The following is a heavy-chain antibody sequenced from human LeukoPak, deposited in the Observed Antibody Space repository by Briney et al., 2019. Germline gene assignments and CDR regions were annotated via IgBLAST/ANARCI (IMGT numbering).Heavy chain of an antibody. CDR3: ARHRSRDMVRGVTKPLVYYYYMDV. V-gene: IGHV5-51*01. Sequence: GESLKISCKGSGYSFTSYWIGWVRQMPGKGLEWTGIIYPGDSDTRYSPSFQGQVTISADKSISTAYLQWSSLKASDTAMYYCARHRSRDMVRGVTKPLVYYYYMDVWGKGTTVTVSS. J-gene: IGHJ6*03. D-gene: IGHD3-10*01. CDR1: GYSFTSYW. CDR2: IYPGDSDT.